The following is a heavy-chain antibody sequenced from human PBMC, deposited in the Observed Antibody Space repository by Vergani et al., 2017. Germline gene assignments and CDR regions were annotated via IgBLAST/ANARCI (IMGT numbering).Heavy chain of an antibody. CDR3: ASFSSSWYASAEYFQH. V-gene: IGHV3-21*01. CDR2: ISSSSSYI. Sequence: EVQLLESGGGLVQPGGSLRLSCAASGFTFSSYSMNWVRQAPGKGLEWVSSISSSSSYIYYADSVKGRFTISRDNAKNSLYLQMNSLRAEDTAVYYCASFSSSWYASAEYFQHWGQGTLVTVSS. D-gene: IGHD6-13*01. CDR1: GFTFSSYS. J-gene: IGHJ1*01.